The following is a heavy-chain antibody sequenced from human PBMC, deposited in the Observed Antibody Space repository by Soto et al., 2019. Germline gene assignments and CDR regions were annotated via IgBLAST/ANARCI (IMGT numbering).Heavy chain of an antibody. D-gene: IGHD5-18*01. Sequence: QVQLQESGPGLVKPSQTLSLTCTVSGGSISSGGYYWSWIRQHPGKGLEWIGYIYYSGSTYFNPSLKSRVTISVDRSKNQFSLKLSSVTAAATAVYYCARAADGYSYIVGMDVWGQGTTVTVSS. CDR3: ARAADGYSYIVGMDV. V-gene: IGHV4-31*03. J-gene: IGHJ6*02. CDR1: GGSISSGGYY. CDR2: IYYSGST.